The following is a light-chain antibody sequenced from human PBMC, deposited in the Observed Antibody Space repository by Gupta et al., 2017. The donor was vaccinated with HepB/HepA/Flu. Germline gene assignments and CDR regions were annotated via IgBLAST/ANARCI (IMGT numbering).Light chain of an antibody. CDR3: YLPYYGVAV. CDR1: TGAVTSSHY. J-gene: IGLJ2*01. V-gene: IGLV7-46*01. CDR2: DVY. Sequence: QPVVTQESSLTVSPGGTVTLTCGSSTGAVTSSHYPYWFQQKTGQAPRTVIYDVYNRHSWTPARFSGSLLGGKAALTLSGAQPEDEADYYCYLPYYGVAVFGGGTKLTVL.